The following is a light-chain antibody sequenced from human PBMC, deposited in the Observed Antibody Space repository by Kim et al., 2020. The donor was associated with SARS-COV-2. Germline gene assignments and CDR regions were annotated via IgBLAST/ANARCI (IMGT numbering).Light chain of an antibody. V-gene: IGKV1-27*01. Sequence: DIQMTQSPSSLSASVGDRVIITCRASQGISNYLAWYQQRPGKVPKLLIYTASTLQSGVPSRFSGSGSGTDFTLTISSLQPEDVATYYCQKYNSATWTFGQGTKVDIK. CDR1: QGISNY. CDR3: QKYNSATWT. CDR2: TAS. J-gene: IGKJ1*01.